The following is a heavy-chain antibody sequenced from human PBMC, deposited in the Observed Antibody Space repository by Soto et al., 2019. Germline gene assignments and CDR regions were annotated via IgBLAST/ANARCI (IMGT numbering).Heavy chain of an antibody. CDR2: IYHSGST. V-gene: IGHV4-4*02. Sequence: QVQLQESGPGLVKPSGTLSLTCAVSGGSISSSNLWTWVRQPPGKGLEWIGEIYHSGSTNYKLSLKSRVTKSVDKSKNQFSLKLGSVAAADTAVYYCATVGANWGRYFDLWGRGTLVTVSS. D-gene: IGHD7-27*01. J-gene: IGHJ2*01. CDR3: ATVGANWGRYFDL. CDR1: GGSISSSNL.